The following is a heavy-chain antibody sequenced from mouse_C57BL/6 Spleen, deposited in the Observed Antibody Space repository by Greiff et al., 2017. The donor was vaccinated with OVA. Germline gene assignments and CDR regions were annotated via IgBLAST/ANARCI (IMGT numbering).Heavy chain of an antibody. V-gene: IGHV1-26*01. D-gene: IGHD1-1*01. CDR3: ARGYYYGSSYEYFDV. J-gene: IGHJ1*03. CDR2: INPNNGGT. CDR1: GYTFTDYY. Sequence: EVQLQQSGPELVKPGASVKISCKASGYTFTDYYMNWVKQSHGKSLEWIGDINPNNGGTSYNQKFKGKATLTVDKSSSTAYMELRSLTSEDSAVYYCARGYYYGSSYEYFDVWGTRTTVTVSS.